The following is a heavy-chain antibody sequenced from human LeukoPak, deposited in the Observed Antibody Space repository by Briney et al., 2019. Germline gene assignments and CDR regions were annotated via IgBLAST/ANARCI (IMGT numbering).Heavy chain of an antibody. CDR3: ARVQAAAGQRVGAFGI. CDR1: GYTFTGYY. V-gene: IGHV1-2*02. CDR2: INPNSGGT. Sequence: GASVKVSCKASGYTFTGYYMHWVRQAPGQGLEWMGWINPNSGGTNYAQKFQGRVTMTRDTSISTAYMELSRLRSDDTAVYYCARVQAAAGQRVGAFGIWGQGTMVTVSS. D-gene: IGHD6-13*01. J-gene: IGHJ3*02.